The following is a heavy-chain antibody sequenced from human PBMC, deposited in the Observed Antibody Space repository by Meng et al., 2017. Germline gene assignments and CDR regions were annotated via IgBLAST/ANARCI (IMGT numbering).Heavy chain of an antibody. CDR1: GYNFPDYY. CDR2: INPKSGDT. V-gene: IGHV1-2*06. J-gene: IGHJ4*02. D-gene: IGHD6-25*01. Sequence: QVQLGQVGGEVKKPGASVKVSCKPSGYNFPDYYIHWVRRAPGQGLEWMGRINPKSGDTHYAQKFQARVTMTGDTSISTAYMELSGLRSDDTAMYYCARDEDISAAGKLFGDYWGQGTLVTVSS. CDR3: ARDEDISAAGKLFGDY.